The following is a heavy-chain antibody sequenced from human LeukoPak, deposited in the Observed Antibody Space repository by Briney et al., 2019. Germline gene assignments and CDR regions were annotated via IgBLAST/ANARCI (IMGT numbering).Heavy chain of an antibody. CDR2: IRYDGSNK. Sequence: PGGSLRLSCAASGFTFSSYGMHWVRQAPGKGLEWVAFIRYDGSNKYYADSVKGRFTISRDNAKNLLYLQMNSLRAEDTAVYYCARGYSGYDYGEPGDYWGQGTLVTVSS. CDR3: ARGYSGYDYGEPGDY. V-gene: IGHV3-30*02. J-gene: IGHJ4*02. D-gene: IGHD5-12*01. CDR1: GFTFSSYG.